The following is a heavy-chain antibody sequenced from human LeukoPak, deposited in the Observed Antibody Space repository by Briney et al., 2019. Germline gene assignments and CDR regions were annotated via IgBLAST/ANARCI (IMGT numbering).Heavy chain of an antibody. D-gene: IGHD3-22*01. Sequence: SETLSLTCTVSGASISNSNYYWSWIRQPPGKGLEWIGEINHSGSTNYNPSLKSRVTISVDTSKNQFSLKLSSVTAADTAVYYRARWEWYYYDSSGYYGRKAFDYWGQGTLVTVSS. CDR2: INHSGST. J-gene: IGHJ4*02. CDR3: ARWEWYYYDSSGYYGRKAFDY. CDR1: GASISNSNYY. V-gene: IGHV4-39*07.